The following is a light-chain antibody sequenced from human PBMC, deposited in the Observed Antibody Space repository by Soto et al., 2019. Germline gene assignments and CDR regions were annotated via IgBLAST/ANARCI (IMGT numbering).Light chain of an antibody. CDR1: SSNIGAGYD. Sequence: QSVLTQPPSVSGAPGQRVTISCTGSSSNIGAGYDVHWYQQLPGTAPKLLIYCTTNRPSGVPDRFSGSKSGTSASLAITGLQAEDEADYYCQSFDSSLSAYVFGPGTKLTVL. V-gene: IGLV1-40*01. CDR3: QSFDSSLSAYV. J-gene: IGLJ1*01. CDR2: CTT.